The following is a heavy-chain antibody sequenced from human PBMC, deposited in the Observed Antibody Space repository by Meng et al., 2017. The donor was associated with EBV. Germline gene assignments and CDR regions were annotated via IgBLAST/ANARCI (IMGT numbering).Heavy chain of an antibody. CDR1: GGTFSSYA. D-gene: IGHD5-24*01. V-gene: IGHV1-69*01. CDR2: IIPIFGTA. J-gene: IGHJ4*02. CDR3: AREGDGYNYPDY. Sequence: QVQAVQSGAEVKKPGSSVKVSCKASGGTFSSYAISWVRQAPGQGLEWMGGIIPIFGTANYAQKFRGRVTITADESTSTAYMELSSLRSEDTAVYYCAREGDGYNYPDYWGQGTLVTVSS.